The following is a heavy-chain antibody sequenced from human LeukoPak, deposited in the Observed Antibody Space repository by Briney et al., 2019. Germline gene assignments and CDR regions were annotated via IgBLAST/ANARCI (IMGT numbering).Heavy chain of an antibody. D-gene: IGHD3-10*01. CDR2: IYYSGST. Sequence: PSETLSLTCTVSGGSISSSSYYWGWIRQPPEKGLEWIGSIYYSGSTYYNPSLKSRVTISVDTSKNQFSLKLSSVTAADTAVYYCARLYGSGSSGWFDPWGQGTLVTVSS. J-gene: IGHJ5*02. CDR3: ARLYGSGSSGWFDP. CDR1: GGSISSSSYY. V-gene: IGHV4-39*01.